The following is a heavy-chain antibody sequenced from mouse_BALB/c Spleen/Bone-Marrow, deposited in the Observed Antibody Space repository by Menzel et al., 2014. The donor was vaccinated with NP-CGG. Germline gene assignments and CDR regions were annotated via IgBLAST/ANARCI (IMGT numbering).Heavy chain of an antibody. D-gene: IGHD2-4*01. CDR2: IYPGDFNT. V-gene: IGHV1S56*01. Sequence: VQLVESGPELVKPGASVRISCKASGYTFTSFYIYWVRQRPGQGLEWIGWIYPGDFNTKYNEKFKGKATLTADKSSSTASMQLSSLTSEDSAVYFCARKSQRAYDSMNYWGRGTSVTVSS. CDR1: GYTFTSFY. CDR3: ARKSQRAYDSMNY. J-gene: IGHJ4*01.